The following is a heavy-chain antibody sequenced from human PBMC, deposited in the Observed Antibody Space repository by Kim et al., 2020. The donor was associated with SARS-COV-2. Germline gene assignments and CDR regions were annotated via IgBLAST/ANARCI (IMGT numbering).Heavy chain of an antibody. CDR2: LSWDGKRT. CDR3: AKGVTNSGFDY. J-gene: IGHJ4*02. V-gene: IGHV3-23*01. D-gene: IGHD4-17*01. CDR1: GFTFSTSP. Sequence: GGSLRLSCVASGFTFSTSPMGWVRQAPGKGLEWLSRLSWDGKRTYYADSVKGRVTISSDNSKNTLYLHMNSLRVEDTAVYYCAKGVTNSGFDYWGQGTQVTVSS.